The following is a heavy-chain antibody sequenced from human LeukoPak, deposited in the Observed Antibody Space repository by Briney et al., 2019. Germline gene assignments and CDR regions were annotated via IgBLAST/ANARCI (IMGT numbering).Heavy chain of an antibody. D-gene: IGHD5-18*01. CDR1: GYTLTELS. V-gene: IGHV1-24*01. Sequence: ASVKVSCKVSGYTLTELSMHWVRQAPGKGLEWMGGFDPEDGETIYAQKFQGRVTMTEDTSTDTAYMELSSLRSEDTAVYYCATTKVDTAMVTWNYWGQGTLVTVSS. CDR3: ATTKVDTAMVTWNY. J-gene: IGHJ4*02. CDR2: FDPEDGET.